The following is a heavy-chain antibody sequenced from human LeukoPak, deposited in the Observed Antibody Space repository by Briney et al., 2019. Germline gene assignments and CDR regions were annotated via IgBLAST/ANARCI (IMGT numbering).Heavy chain of an antibody. D-gene: IGHD5-24*01. CDR1: GYTFTGYY. CDR3: VRVRDGYNDAYDI. CDR2: FDPEDGDT. Sequence: ASVKVSCKASGYTFTGYYMHWVRQAPGQGLEWMGGFDPEDGDTNYAQKFQGRVTMTRDTSTTSVYMELSSLKSEDTAVYYCVRVRDGYNDAYDIWGQGTTVTVTS. V-gene: IGHV1-46*01. J-gene: IGHJ3*02.